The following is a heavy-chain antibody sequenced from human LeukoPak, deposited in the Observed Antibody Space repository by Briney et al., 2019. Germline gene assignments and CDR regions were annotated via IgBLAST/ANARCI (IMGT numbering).Heavy chain of an antibody. CDR2: MNPNSGNT. CDR3: ARGGPKQLGVPEYYMDV. D-gene: IGHD6-6*01. CDR1: GYTFTSYD. V-gene: IGHV1-8*01. J-gene: IGHJ6*03. Sequence: ASVKVSCXASGYTFTSYDINWVRLASGQGLEWMGWMNPNSGNTGYAQKFQGRVTMTRNTSISTAYMELSSLRSEDTAVYYCARGGPKQLGVPEYYMDVWGKGTTVTVSS.